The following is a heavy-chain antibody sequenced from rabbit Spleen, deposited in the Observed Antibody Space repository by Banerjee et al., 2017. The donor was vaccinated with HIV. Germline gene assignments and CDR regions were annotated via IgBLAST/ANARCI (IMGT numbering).Heavy chain of an antibody. D-gene: IGHD1-1*01. CDR1: GVSFSVSSY. CDR2: IDTGSSGFT. Sequence: EQLEESGGGLVKPEGSLTLTCIASGVSFSVSSYICWVRQAPGKGLEWIACIDTGSSGFTYFASWAKGRFTISKTSSTTVTLQMTSLTAADTATYFCARDTSSSFSSYGMDLWGPGTLVTVS. V-gene: IGHV1S45*01. J-gene: IGHJ6*01. CDR3: ARDTSSSFSSYGMDL.